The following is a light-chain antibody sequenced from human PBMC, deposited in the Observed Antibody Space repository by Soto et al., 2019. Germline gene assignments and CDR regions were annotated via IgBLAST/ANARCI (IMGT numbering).Light chain of an antibody. Sequence: QSALTQPASVSGSPGHSITISCTGTSSDVGGYNYVSWYQQHPGKAPKLMIYEVSNRPSGVSDRFSGSKSGNTASLTISGLEDEIEADYSCSSYTASSTHWVFGGGTKLTVL. CDR2: EVS. J-gene: IGLJ3*02. CDR1: SSDVGGYNY. V-gene: IGLV2-14*01. CDR3: SSYTASSTHWV.